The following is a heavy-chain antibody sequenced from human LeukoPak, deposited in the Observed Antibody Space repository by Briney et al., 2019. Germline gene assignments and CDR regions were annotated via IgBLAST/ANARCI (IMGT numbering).Heavy chain of an antibody. CDR3: AKDIGPTGDAFHI. Sequence: GGSLRLSCSATGFTFGDYAMHWVRQAPGKGLEWVSGISWNSGFIDYADSVKGRFTISRDNAKSSLYLQLNSLRPEDMAFYYCAKDIGPTGDAFHIWGQGTVVTVSS. CDR1: GFTFGDYA. D-gene: IGHD1-14*01. J-gene: IGHJ3*02. CDR2: ISWNSGFI. V-gene: IGHV3-9*03.